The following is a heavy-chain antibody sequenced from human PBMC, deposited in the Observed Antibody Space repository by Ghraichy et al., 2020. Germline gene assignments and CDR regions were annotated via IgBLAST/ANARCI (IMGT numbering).Heavy chain of an antibody. CDR1: GFTVSSKY. CDR2: IHNNGNA. V-gene: IGHV3-66*02. CDR3: ASLATDY. Sequence: GESLNISCTASGFTVSSKYMSWVRQAPGKGLEWVSVIHNNGNAYYADSLKGRFTISRDNSKNMLYLQMNSLRGEDTAVYYCASLATDYWGQGTLVTVSS. J-gene: IGHJ4*02.